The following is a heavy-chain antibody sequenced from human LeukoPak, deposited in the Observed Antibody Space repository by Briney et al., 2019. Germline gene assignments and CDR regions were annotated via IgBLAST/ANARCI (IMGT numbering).Heavy chain of an antibody. CDR2: IYHSGST. Sequence: PSGTLSLTCAVSGGSISSSNWWSWVRQPPGKGLEWIGEIYHSGSTNYNPSLKSRVTISVDMSKNQFSLKLSSVTAADTAVYYCARERMAELELRSDAFDIWGQGTMVTVSS. D-gene: IGHD1-7*01. CDR1: GGSISSSNW. CDR3: ARERMAELELRSDAFDI. V-gene: IGHV4-4*02. J-gene: IGHJ3*02.